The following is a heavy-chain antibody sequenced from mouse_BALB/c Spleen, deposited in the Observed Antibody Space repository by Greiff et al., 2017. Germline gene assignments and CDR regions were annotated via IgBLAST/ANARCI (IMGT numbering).Heavy chain of an antibody. Sequence: EVQRVESGGGLVKPGGSLKLSCAASGFTFSSYAMSWVRQTPEKRLEWVASISSGGSTYYPDSVKGRFTISRDNARNILYLQMSSLRSEDTAMYYCARDYYDSSWFAYWGQGTLVTVSA. CDR1: GFTFSSYA. CDR3: ARDYYDSSWFAY. CDR2: ISSGGST. V-gene: IGHV5-6-5*01. J-gene: IGHJ3*01. D-gene: IGHD2-4*01.